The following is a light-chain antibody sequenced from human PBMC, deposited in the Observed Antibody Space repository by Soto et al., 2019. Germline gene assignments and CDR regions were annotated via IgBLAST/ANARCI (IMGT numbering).Light chain of an antibody. CDR1: SSDVGGFNY. J-gene: IGLJ1*01. Sequence: QSALTQPASVSGSPGQSITISCTGTSSDVGGFNYVSWYQHHPGKAPKLLIYEVRNRPSGVSDRFSGSKSGNAASLTISGLQAEDEADYYCSSYASSRKIFGTVTKVTVL. V-gene: IGLV2-14*01. CDR2: EVR. CDR3: SSYASSRKI.